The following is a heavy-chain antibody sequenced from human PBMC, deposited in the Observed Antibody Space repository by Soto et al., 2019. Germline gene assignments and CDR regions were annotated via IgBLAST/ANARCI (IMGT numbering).Heavy chain of an antibody. CDR2: ISYDGSNK. CDR3: ARDPVDNYYDSSRPFDY. D-gene: IGHD3-22*01. J-gene: IGHJ4*02. Sequence: GGSLRLSCAASGFTFSSYAMHWVRQAPGKGLEWVAVISYDGSNKYYADSVKGRFTISRDNSKNTLYLQMNSLRAEDTAVYYCARDPVDNYYDSSRPFDYWGQGTLVTVSS. CDR1: GFTFSSYA. V-gene: IGHV3-30-3*01.